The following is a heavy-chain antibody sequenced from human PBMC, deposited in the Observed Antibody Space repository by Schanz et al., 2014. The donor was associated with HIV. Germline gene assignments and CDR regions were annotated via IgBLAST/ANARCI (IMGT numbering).Heavy chain of an antibody. Sequence: QVQLVQSGAEVKKPGSSVKVSCKTSGDSFTSDAINWVRQALGQGPEWMGGILRLSGTPTYAQEFQDRVTITADESTSTAYMELSSLKSEDTAMYYCASSRPMGLEIDFWGQGTLVTVSS. D-gene: IGHD1-1*01. J-gene: IGHJ4*02. CDR3: ASSRPMGLEIDF. CDR1: GDSFTSDA. V-gene: IGHV1-69*01. CDR2: ILRLSGTP.